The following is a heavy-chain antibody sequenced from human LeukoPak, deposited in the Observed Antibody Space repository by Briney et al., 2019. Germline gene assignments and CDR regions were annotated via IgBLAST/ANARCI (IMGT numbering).Heavy chain of an antibody. CDR3: ARGNYGSGSYYVVDFDY. CDR2: IYHTGNT. J-gene: IGHJ4*02. Sequence: SETLSLTCSVSNDSIRNYYWSWIRQPPGKALEWIGYIYHTGNTNYNPSLKSRLTMSIDASKNQFSLNLNSVTAADTAVYYCARGNYGSGSYYVVDFDYWGQGTLVTVSS. V-gene: IGHV4-59*01. CDR1: NDSIRNYY. D-gene: IGHD3-10*01.